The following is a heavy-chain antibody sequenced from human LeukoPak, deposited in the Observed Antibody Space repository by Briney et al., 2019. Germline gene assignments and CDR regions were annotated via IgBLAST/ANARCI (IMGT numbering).Heavy chain of an antibody. V-gene: IGHV3-23*01. CDR3: ARASYIAVAGTGAFDI. D-gene: IGHD6-19*01. J-gene: IGHJ3*02. CDR1: GFSFSNYG. CDR2: ISGSGGIT. Sequence: PGGSLRLSCAASGFSFSNYGMSWVRQAPGKGLEWVSAISGSGGITSYADSVKGRFTISRDNAKNSLYLQMNSLRAEDTAVYYCARASYIAVAGTGAFDIWGQGTMVTVSS.